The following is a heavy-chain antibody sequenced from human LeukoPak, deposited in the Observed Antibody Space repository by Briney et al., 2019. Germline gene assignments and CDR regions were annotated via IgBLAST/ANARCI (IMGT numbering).Heavy chain of an antibody. J-gene: IGHJ3*02. D-gene: IGHD6-13*01. V-gene: IGHV1-69*13. Sequence: SVKVSCKASGGTSSSYAISWVRQAPGQGLEWMGGIIPIFGTANYAQKFQGRVTITADESTSTAYMELSSLRCEDTAVYYCARGEQPLVSDDAFDNWGQGTMVTVSS. CDR1: GGTSSSYA. CDR2: IIPIFGTA. CDR3: ARGEQPLVSDDAFDN.